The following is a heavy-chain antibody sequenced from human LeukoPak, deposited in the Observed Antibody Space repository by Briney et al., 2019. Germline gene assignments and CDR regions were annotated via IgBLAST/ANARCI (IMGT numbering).Heavy chain of an antibody. V-gene: IGHV1-69*01. D-gene: IGHD3-22*01. CDR3: ARIPYYDSSGYVDY. J-gene: IGHJ4*02. CDR1: GGTFSRYA. Sequence: SVNVSCTASGGTFSRYAFSWVRQAPGQGLEWMGGITPIFGTPDYAQKFQGRVTISADESTSTAYMELSRLRFEDTAVYYCARIPYYDSSGYVDYWGQGTLVTVSS. CDR2: ITPIFGTP.